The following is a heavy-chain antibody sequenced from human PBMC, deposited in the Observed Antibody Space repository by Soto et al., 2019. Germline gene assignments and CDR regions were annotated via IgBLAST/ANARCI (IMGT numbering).Heavy chain of an antibody. V-gene: IGHV3-73*02. D-gene: IGHD3-10*01. Sequence: EVQLVESGGGLVQPGGSLKLSCAASGFTFSVSAMHWVRQASGKGLEWVGRIRSKLNTYATAYAALVKGRFTISRDDSKNTAYLQMNSLKTEDTAVYYCAGFYESVTYYPAGQWGQGTLVTFSS. CDR3: AGFYESVTYYPAGQ. CDR1: GFTFSVSA. CDR2: IRSKLNTYAT. J-gene: IGHJ4*02.